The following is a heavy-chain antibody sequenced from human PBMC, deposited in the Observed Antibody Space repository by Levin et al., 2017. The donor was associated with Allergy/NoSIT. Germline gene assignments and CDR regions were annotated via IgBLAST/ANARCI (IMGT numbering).Heavy chain of an antibody. V-gene: IGHV4-59*02. Sequence: SETLSLTCAVSGASVSNYYWNWIRQPPGKGLEWIGYISYTGSTNYNPSLKSRVTMSVDTSKNQFSLRLSSVTAADTAVYYCARDRTGYIFFDLWGPGTLVTVSS. J-gene: IGHJ2*01. CDR2: ISYTGST. D-gene: IGHD5-18*01. CDR3: ARDRTGYIFFDL. CDR1: GASVSNYY.